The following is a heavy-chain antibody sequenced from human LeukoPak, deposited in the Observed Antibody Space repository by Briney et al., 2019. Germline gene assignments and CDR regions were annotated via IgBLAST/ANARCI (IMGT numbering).Heavy chain of an antibody. D-gene: IGHD5-18*01. CDR2: IYTSGST. Sequence: SETLSLTCTVSGGSISSYYWSWIRQPAGKGLEWIGRIYTSGSTNYNPSLKSRVTMSVDTSKNQFSLKLSSVTAADTAVYYCARLGYLTVGGYSYEEGDYWGQGTLVTVSS. CDR1: GGSISSYY. J-gene: IGHJ4*02. CDR3: ARLGYLTVGGYSYEEGDY. V-gene: IGHV4-4*07.